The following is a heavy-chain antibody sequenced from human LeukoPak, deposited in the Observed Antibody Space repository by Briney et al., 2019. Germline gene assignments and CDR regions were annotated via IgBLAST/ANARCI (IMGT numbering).Heavy chain of an antibody. D-gene: IGHD1-26*01. Sequence: PGGSLRLSCVASGLTFDDYAVNWVRQAPGKGLEWVASISWNSDKIDYADSVKGRFTISRDNAKNSLYLQMNSLGPEDTAVYYCARDPYSGNYGNYYYYYMDVWGKGTTVTISS. CDR2: ISWNSDKI. V-gene: IGHV3-9*01. J-gene: IGHJ6*03. CDR1: GLTFDDYA. CDR3: ARDPYSGNYGNYYYYYMDV.